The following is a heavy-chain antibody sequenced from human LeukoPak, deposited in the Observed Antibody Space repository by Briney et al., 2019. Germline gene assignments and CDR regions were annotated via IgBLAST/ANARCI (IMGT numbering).Heavy chain of an antibody. Sequence: SETLSLTCTVSGGSISSYYWSWIRQPAGKGLEWIGRIKTSGTTNSNPSLKRRVTMSIDTSKSQVSLKLNSLTAADTAVYYCARERGGYSYGIDYWGQGTLVTVSS. V-gene: IGHV4-4*07. CDR3: ARERGGYSYGIDY. D-gene: IGHD5-18*01. J-gene: IGHJ4*02. CDR2: IKTSGTT. CDR1: GGSISSYY.